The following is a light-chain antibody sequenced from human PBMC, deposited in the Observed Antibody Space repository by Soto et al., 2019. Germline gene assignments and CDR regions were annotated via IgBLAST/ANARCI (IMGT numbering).Light chain of an antibody. Sequence: EIVLTQSPGTLSLSPGERATLSCRASQSVTSTSLAWYQQKPGQSPRLIIYGGSTRASGFPDRFSGGGSGTDFTLTISRREPEDSAVYYCHCQQCDSSRMYSFGQGNKLEI. CDR3: QQCDSSRMYS. CDR2: GGS. J-gene: IGKJ2*03. CDR1: QSVTSTS. V-gene: IGKV3-20*01.